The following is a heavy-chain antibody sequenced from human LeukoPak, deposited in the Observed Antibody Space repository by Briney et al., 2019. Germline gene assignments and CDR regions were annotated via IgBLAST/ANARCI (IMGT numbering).Heavy chain of an antibody. V-gene: IGHV4-39*07. CDR1: GGSISSSSYY. Sequence: SETLSLTCTVSGGSISSSSYYWGWIRQPPGEGLEWIGSIYYSGSTYYNPSLKSRVTISVDTSKNQFSLKLSSVTAADTAVYYCASDSRPLHYWGQGTLVTVSS. CDR2: IYYSGST. CDR3: ASDSRPLHY. J-gene: IGHJ4*02. D-gene: IGHD2-2*01.